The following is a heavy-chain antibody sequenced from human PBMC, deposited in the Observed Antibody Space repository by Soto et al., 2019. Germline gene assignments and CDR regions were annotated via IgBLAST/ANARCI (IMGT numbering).Heavy chain of an antibody. Sequence: PSQTLSLTCEISGDSGSSKNAGWNWIRETPSRGLEWLGRTYYKSKWYYTYAASVKSRITVSPDTSKNQFSLQLTSVTPEDTAVYYCARGSWDDVSGHYYMDVWDKGTTVTVSS. J-gene: IGHJ6*03. CDR2: TYYKSKWYY. CDR1: GDSGSSKNAG. V-gene: IGHV6-1*01. D-gene: IGHD1-1*01. CDR3: ARGSWDDVSGHYYMDV.